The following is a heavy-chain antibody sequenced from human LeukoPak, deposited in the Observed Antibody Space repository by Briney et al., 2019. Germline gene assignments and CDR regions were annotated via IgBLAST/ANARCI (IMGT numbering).Heavy chain of an antibody. J-gene: IGHJ1*01. Sequence: SETLSLTCTLSGYSISSGYYWTWIRQPPGKGLEWSGEINHGGSTNYNPSLKSRVTISIDTSKNQFSLKLSSVTAADTAFYYCARYLDYGGNSRVFQHWGQGTLVTVSS. V-gene: IGHV4-38-2*02. CDR3: ARYLDYGGNSRVFQH. CDR2: INHGGST. CDR1: GYSISSGYY. D-gene: IGHD4-23*01.